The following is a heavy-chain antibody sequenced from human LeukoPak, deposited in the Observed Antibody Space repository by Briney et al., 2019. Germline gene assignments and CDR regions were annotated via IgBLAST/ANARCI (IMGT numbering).Heavy chain of an antibody. CDR1: GGSISSGSYY. CDR2: IYTSGST. CDR3: ARILAAAGLYYFDY. Sequence: SQTLSLTCTVSGGSISSGSYYWSWIRQPAGKGLEWIGRIYTSGSTNYNPSLKSRVTISVDTSKNQFSLKLSSVTAADTAVYYCARILAAAGLYYFDYWGQGTLVTVSS. V-gene: IGHV4-61*02. J-gene: IGHJ4*02. D-gene: IGHD6-13*01.